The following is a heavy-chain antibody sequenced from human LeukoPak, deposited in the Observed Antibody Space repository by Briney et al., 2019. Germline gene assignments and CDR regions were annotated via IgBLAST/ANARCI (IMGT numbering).Heavy chain of an antibody. V-gene: IGHV4-39*07. CDR2: IYYSGST. CDR3: ARVVMVRGVITFDY. Sequence: SETLSLTCTVSGGSISSSSYYWGWIRQPPGKGLEWIGSIYYSGSTYYNPSLKSRVTISVDTSKNQFSLKLSSVTAADTAVYYCARVVMVRGVITFDYWGQGTLVTVSS. J-gene: IGHJ4*02. D-gene: IGHD3-10*01. CDR1: GGSISSSSYY.